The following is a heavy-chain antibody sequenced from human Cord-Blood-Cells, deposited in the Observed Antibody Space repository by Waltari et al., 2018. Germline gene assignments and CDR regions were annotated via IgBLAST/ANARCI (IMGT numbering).Heavy chain of an antibody. Sequence: VQLVESGGGLVQPGGSLSLSCAASGFTFSSNSMCGVRQAPGKGLEWVSVIYSGGSTYYADSVKGRFTISRHNSKNTLYLQMNSLRAEDTAVYYCARDRVGWFDPWGQGTLVTVSS. CDR2: IYSGGST. CDR1: GFTFSSNS. CDR3: ARDRVGWFDP. J-gene: IGHJ5*02. V-gene: IGHV3-53*04.